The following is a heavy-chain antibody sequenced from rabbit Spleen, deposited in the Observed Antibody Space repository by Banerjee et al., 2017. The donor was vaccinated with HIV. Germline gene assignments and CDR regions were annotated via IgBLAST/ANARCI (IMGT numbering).Heavy chain of an antibody. CDR2: LYTGNGKT. V-gene: IGHV1S45*01. Sequence: QEQLEESGRGLVQPEGSLTLTCTASGFSFSNSYDMCWVRQAPGKGLEWIGCLYTGNGKTYYASWAKGRFTISKSSSTTVTLQMTSLTAADTATYFCARDAGSYDYIDVYFNLWGPGTLVTVS. CDR1: GFSFSNSYD. CDR3: ARDAGSYDYIDVYFNL. J-gene: IGHJ4*01. D-gene: IGHD8-1*01.